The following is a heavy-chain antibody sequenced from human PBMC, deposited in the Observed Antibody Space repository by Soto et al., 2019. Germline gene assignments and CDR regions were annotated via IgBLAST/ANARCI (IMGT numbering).Heavy chain of an antibody. D-gene: IGHD6-19*01. CDR2: IYPGDSDT. J-gene: IGHJ6*02. Sequence: GESLKISCKGSGYSFTSYWIGWVRQMPGKGLEWMGIIYPGDSDTRYSPSFQGQVTISADKSISTAYLQWSSLKASDTAMYYCATLAVAGLDYYGMDVWGQGTTVTVSS. V-gene: IGHV5-51*01. CDR1: GYSFTSYW. CDR3: ATLAVAGLDYYGMDV.